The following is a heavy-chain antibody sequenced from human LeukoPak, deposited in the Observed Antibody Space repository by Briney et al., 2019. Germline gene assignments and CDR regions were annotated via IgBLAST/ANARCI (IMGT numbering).Heavy chain of an antibody. CDR1: GFTFSSYA. Sequence: GGSLRLSCAASGFTFSSYAMSWVRQAPGKGLEWVSAISGSGGSTYYADSVKGRFTISRDNPKNIVYLEMNSLRVEDTAVYYCARDRDGSGSYFTYWFDPWGQGTLVTVSS. CDR3: ARDRDGSGSYFTYWFDP. CDR2: ISGSGGST. V-gene: IGHV3-23*01. J-gene: IGHJ5*02. D-gene: IGHD3-10*01.